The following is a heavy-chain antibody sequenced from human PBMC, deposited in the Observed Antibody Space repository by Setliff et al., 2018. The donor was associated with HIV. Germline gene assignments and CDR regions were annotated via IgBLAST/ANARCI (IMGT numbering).Heavy chain of an antibody. D-gene: IGHD6-13*01. CDR1: GGSFSDYY. CDR3: AGGEVRSRYVSSRAPFYHYYYYMDV. Sequence: SETLSLTCVVYGGSFSDYYWTWIRQPPEKGLEWIGKINSSGSTDYNSSLRSRVTISVETSKNQISLKLTSVTAADTAVYYCAGGEVRSRYVSSRAPFYHYYYYMDVWGKGTTVTVSS. V-gene: IGHV4-34*01. CDR2: INSSGST. J-gene: IGHJ6*03.